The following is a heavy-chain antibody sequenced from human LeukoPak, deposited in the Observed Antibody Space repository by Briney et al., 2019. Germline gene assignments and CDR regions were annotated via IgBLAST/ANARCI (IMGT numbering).Heavy chain of an antibody. D-gene: IGHD3-10*02. CDR2: ISSSSSTI. V-gene: IGHV3-48*04. CDR1: GFTFSSYS. J-gene: IGHJ5*02. CDR3: ARGVNFGRENWFDP. Sequence: PGGSLRLSCAASGFTFSSYSMNWVRQAPGKGLEWVSYISSSSSTIYYADSVKGRFTISRDNAKNSLYLQMNSLRAEDTAVYYCARGVNFGRENWFDPWGQGTLVTVSS.